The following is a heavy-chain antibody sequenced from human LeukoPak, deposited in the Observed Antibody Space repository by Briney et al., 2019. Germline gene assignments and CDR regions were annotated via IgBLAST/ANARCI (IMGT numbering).Heavy chain of an antibody. V-gene: IGHV3-9*01. Sequence: GRSLRLSCAASGFTFEDYAMHWVRQAPGKGLEWVSGINWNSDSIGYADSVKGRFTTSRDNAKNSLYLQMNSLRAEDTAFYYCAINGGGDSGYGNFDYWGQGTLVTVSS. CDR1: GFTFEDYA. CDR3: AINGGGDSGYGNFDY. J-gene: IGHJ4*02. CDR2: INWNSDSI. D-gene: IGHD5-12*01.